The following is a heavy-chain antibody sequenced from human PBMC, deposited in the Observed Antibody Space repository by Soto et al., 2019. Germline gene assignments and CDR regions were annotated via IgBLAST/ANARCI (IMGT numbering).Heavy chain of an antibody. CDR2: ISGSGGST. CDR1: GFTFSSYA. Sequence: PVGSLRLSCAASGFTFSSYAMSWVRQAPGKGLEWVSAISGSGGSTYYADSVKGRFTISRDNSKNTLYLQMNSLRAEDTAVYYCAKDVRAAAGTGDYFDYWGQGTLVTVSS. V-gene: IGHV3-23*01. D-gene: IGHD6-13*01. J-gene: IGHJ4*02. CDR3: AKDVRAAAGTGDYFDY.